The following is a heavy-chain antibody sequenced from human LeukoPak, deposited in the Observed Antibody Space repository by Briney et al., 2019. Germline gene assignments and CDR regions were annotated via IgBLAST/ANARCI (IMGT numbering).Heavy chain of an antibody. CDR2: IYPGDSDT. CDR1: GYSFTSYW. D-gene: IGHD6-6*01. Sequence: PGESLQISCQGSGYSFTSYWIGWVRQMPGKGLEWMGIIYPGDSDTRYSPSFQGQVTISADKSISTAYLQWSSLKASDTAMYYCAFASSSSYYYYGMDVWGQGTTVTVSS. CDR3: AFASSSSYYYYGMDV. V-gene: IGHV5-51*01. J-gene: IGHJ6*02.